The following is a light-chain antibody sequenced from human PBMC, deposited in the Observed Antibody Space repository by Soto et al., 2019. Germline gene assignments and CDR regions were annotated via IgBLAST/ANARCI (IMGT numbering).Light chain of an antibody. CDR2: GVT. V-gene: IGLV2-14*01. J-gene: IGLJ1*01. Sequence: QSALTQPASVSGSPGQSITSSCTGTSSDVGGYNYVSWYQQHPGIAPKLLIYGVTNRPSGVSTRFSGSKSGNTASLTISGLQAEDEAEYHCSSYTSASTLLYLFGTGTKVTVL. CDR3: SSYTSASTLLYL. CDR1: SSDVGGYNY.